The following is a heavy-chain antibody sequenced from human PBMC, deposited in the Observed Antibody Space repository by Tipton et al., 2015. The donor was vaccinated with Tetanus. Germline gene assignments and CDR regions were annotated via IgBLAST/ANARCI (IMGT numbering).Heavy chain of an antibody. CDR3: ARRQTYCTNGFCPFEN. D-gene: IGHD2-8*01. CDR2: IYYSGST. V-gene: IGHV4-39*01. CDR1: GGSISSSSFY. J-gene: IGHJ4*02. Sequence: TLSLTCTVSGGSISSSSFYWGWIRQPPGKELEWIGSIYYSGSTYYNPSLKSRVTISVDTSKNQFSLRLSSVTAADTAVYYCARRQTYCTNGFCPFENWGQRTLVTVSS.